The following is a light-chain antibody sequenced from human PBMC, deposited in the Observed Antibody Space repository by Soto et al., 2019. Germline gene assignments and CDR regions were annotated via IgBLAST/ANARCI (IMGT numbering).Light chain of an antibody. V-gene: IGLV2-14*01. CDR3: SSYTSNYTLEV. J-gene: IGLJ2*01. CDR1: SSDIGSYNR. Sequence: QSALTQPASVSGSPGQSITISCTGTSSDIGSYNRVSWYQQHPGKAPKLMIYGVSNRPSGVSNRFSGSKSGNTASLTISGLRADDEADYYCSSYTSNYTLEVFGGGTKVTVL. CDR2: GVS.